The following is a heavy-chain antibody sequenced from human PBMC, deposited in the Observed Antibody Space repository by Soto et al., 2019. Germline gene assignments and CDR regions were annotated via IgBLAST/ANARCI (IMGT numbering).Heavy chain of an antibody. Sequence: GGSLRLSCAASGFTFSSYSMNWVRQAPGKGLEWVSYISSSSSTIYYADSVKGRFTISRDNAKNSLYLQMNSLRDEDTAVYYCARSPWRGGSYEVDYWGQGTLVTVSS. CDR3: ARSPWRGGSYEVDY. V-gene: IGHV3-48*02. CDR2: ISSSSSTI. J-gene: IGHJ4*02. CDR1: GFTFSSYS. D-gene: IGHD1-26*01.